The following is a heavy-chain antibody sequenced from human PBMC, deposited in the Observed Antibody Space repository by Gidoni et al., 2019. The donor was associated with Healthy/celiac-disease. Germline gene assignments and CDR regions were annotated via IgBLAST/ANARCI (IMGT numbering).Heavy chain of an antibody. D-gene: IGHD3-9*01. CDR2: INPNSGGT. V-gene: IGHV1-2*06. Sequence: QVQLVQSGAEVKKPGASVKVSCKASGYTFTGYYMHWVRQAPAQGLEWMGRINPNSGGTNYAQKFQGRVTMTRDTSISTAYMELSRLRSDDTAVYYCARDRRYDILTGYYYYGMDVWGQGTTVTVSS. J-gene: IGHJ6*02. CDR1: GYTFTGYY. CDR3: ARDRRYDILTGYYYYGMDV.